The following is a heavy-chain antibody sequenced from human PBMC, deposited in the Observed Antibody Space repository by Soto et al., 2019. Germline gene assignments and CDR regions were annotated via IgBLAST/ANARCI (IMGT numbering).Heavy chain of an antibody. V-gene: IGHV4-30-4*01. J-gene: IGHJ6*02. CDR3: ARGEVVPAALYYYGMDV. CDR1: GGSISSGDYY. Sequence: QVQLQESGPGLVKPSQTLSLTCTVSGGSISSGDYYWSWIRQPPGKGLEWIGYIYYSGSTYYNPSLKSRVTISVATSKNQFSLKLSSVTAADTAVYYCARGEVVPAALYYYGMDVWGQGTTVTVSS. D-gene: IGHD2-2*01. CDR2: IYYSGST.